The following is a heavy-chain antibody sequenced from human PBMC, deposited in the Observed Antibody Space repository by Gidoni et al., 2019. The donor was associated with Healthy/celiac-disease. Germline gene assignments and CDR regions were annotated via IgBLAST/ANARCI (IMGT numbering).Heavy chain of an antibody. CDR3: AKSPYDLGYCSGGSCYFGGADY. CDR2: ISYDGSNK. J-gene: IGHJ4*02. V-gene: IGHV3-30*18. Sequence: GLEWVAVISYDGSNKYYADSVKGRFTISRDNSKNTLYLQMNSLRAEDTAVYYCAKSPYDLGYCSGGSCYFGGADYWVQGNLVTFSS. D-gene: IGHD2-15*01.